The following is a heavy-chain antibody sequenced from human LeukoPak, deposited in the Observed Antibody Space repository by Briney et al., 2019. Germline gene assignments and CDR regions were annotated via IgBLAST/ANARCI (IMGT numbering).Heavy chain of an antibody. V-gene: IGHV3-48*03. Sequence: GGSLRLSCAASGSTFSSYEMNWVRQAPGKGLEWVSYIGDSGSPIYYADSVKGRFTISRDNAKNSLYLQMNSLRAEDTAVYYCARGWFDYWGQGTLVTVSS. D-gene: IGHD6-19*01. CDR1: GSTFSSYE. CDR3: ARGWFDY. J-gene: IGHJ4*02. CDR2: IGDSGSPI.